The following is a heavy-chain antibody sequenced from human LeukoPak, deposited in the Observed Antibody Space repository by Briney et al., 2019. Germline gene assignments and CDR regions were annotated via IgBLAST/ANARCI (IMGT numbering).Heavy chain of an antibody. D-gene: IGHD1-26*01. CDR3: AKAKSGSYSPFDY. CDR2: LSSSGGST. Sequence: GGSLRLSCTASGFTLSNYAMSWVRQGPGKGLEWVSSLSSSGGSTYYADSVKGRFTISRDNSWNTLYLQMNSLRAEDTAVYYCAKAKSGSYSPFDYWGQGTLVTVSS. J-gene: IGHJ4*02. CDR1: GFTLSNYA. V-gene: IGHV3-23*01.